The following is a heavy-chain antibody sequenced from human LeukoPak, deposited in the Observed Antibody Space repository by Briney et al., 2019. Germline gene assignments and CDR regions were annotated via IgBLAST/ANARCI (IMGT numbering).Heavy chain of an antibody. V-gene: IGHV3-15*07. Sequence: GGSLRLSCAASGFTFNNAWMNWVRQAPGKGLEWVGRIKKRSDGGTTDYAAPVKDRFIISRDDSRDTLYLQMNTLKTEDTAVYYCTRDWYHAFDFWGQGTVVTVSS. CDR1: GFTFNNAW. D-gene: IGHD3-9*01. J-gene: IGHJ3*01. CDR2: IKKRSDGGTT. CDR3: TRDWYHAFDF.